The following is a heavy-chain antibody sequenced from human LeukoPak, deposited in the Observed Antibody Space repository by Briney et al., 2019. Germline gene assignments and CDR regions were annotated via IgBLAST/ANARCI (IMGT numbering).Heavy chain of an antibody. CDR1: GFTFGDYV. V-gene: IGHV3-49*04. D-gene: IGHD3-22*01. CDR3: TRALSSSGYLLDY. J-gene: IGHJ4*02. CDR2: IRSKAYGGTT. Sequence: GGSLRLSCTASGFTFGDYVMNWVRQAPGEGLEWVGFIRSKAYGGTTEYAASVKGRFTISRDDSKSTAYLQMNSLKNEDTAVYYCTRALSSSGYLLDYWGQGTLVTVSS.